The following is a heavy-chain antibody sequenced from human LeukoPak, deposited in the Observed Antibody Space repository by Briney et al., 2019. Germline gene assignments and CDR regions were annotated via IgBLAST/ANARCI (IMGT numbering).Heavy chain of an antibody. CDR2: IKEDGSVK. CDR3: VRYYDYQRNSGGRYAHYDALDI. J-gene: IGHJ3*02. V-gene: IGHV3-7*01. Sequence: GGSLRLSCAASGFTFSTSWMSWVRQAPGEGLEWVANIKEDGSVKHYVDSMEGRFSISRDNARSSLYLQVNSLRAEDTAVYYCVRYYDYQRNSGGRYAHYDALDIWGHGTMVTVSS. D-gene: IGHD2-21*01. CDR1: GFTFSTSW.